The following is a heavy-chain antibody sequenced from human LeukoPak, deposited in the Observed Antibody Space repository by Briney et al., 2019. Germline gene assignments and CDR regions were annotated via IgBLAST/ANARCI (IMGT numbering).Heavy chain of an antibody. Sequence: ASVKVSCKASGYTFTGYYMHWVRQAPGQGLEWMGWISSNSDNTKYAQKLQGRVTMTTDTSTSTAYMELRSLRSDDTAVYYCARDWGSIKVISDYWGQGTLVTVSS. J-gene: IGHJ4*02. V-gene: IGHV1-18*04. CDR3: ARDWGSIKVISDY. CDR1: GYTFTGYY. CDR2: ISSNSDNT. D-gene: IGHD3-16*01.